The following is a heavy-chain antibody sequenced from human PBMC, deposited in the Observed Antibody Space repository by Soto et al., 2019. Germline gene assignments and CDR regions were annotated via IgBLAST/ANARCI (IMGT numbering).Heavy chain of an antibody. CDR1: GVTTRFYS. CDR3: SKGEMSTIIYFFDP. Sequence: GWSLTLSCTASGVTTRFYSLSWVRHTPGKGLEWVAALSRSGGATYYADSVSRRFTISRDASKDTLFLQMSNLRAEDTALYYCSKGEMSTIIYFFDPWGQGTMVTVSS. D-gene: IGHD1-1*01. V-gene: IGHV3-23*01. CDR2: LSRSGGAT. J-gene: IGHJ5*02.